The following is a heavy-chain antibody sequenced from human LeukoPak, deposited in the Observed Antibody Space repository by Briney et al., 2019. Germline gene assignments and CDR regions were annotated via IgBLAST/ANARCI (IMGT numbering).Heavy chain of an antibody. Sequence: GGSLRLSCAASGFTLSTYAMSWVRQTPGKGLEWVAATSSSDAGTYHADSVRGRFTISRDNSKNTLYLQMNSLRAEDAAVYYCAKDFFGSGWYNYFDPWGPGTLVAVSS. CDR1: GFTLSTYA. CDR2: TSSSDAGT. CDR3: AKDFFGSGWYNYFDP. J-gene: IGHJ5*02. V-gene: IGHV3-23*01. D-gene: IGHD6-19*01.